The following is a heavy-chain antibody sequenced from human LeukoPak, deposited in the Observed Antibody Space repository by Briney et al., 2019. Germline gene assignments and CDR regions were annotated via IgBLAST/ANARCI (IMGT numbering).Heavy chain of an antibody. CDR2: IWYDGSNK. V-gene: IGHV3-33*01. D-gene: IGHD2-2*01. CDR3: ARAYCSSTSCYAGGFDY. CDR1: RFTFSSYG. J-gene: IGHJ4*02. Sequence: QPGGSLRLSCAASRFTFSSYGMHWVRQAPGKGLEWVAVIWYDGSNKYYADSVKGRFTISRDNSKNTLYLQMNSLRAEDTAVYYCARAYCSSTSCYAGGFDYWGQGTLVTVSS.